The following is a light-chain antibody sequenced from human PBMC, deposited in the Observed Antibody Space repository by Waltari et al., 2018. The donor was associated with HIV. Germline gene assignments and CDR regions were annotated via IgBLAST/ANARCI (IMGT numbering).Light chain of an antibody. CDR2: EVS. Sequence: QSALTQPAPVSGSPGQSITIPCTGTSSDVGTYNLVSWYQQRPGKAPKLIISEVSQRPAGVSNHFSGSKSANTASLTISGLQAEDEADYYCCSYAGSTNWVFGGGTKLTVL. CDR3: CSYAGSTNWV. CDR1: SSDVGTYNL. V-gene: IGLV2-23*02. J-gene: IGLJ3*02.